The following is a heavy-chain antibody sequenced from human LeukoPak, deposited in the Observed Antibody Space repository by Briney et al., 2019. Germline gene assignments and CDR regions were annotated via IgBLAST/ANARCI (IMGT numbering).Heavy chain of an antibody. CDR1: GDSVSSNNAV. CDR3: ARSLWGGALDI. CDR2: TYYRSKWLN. D-gene: IGHD3-16*01. V-gene: IGHV6-1*01. Sequence: KHSQALPLTCAISGDSVSSNNAVWNWIRQSPSRGLEWLGKTYYRSKWLNDSAVSVKSRITINPDTSKNQISLQLNSVTPEDTAVYYCARSLWGGALDIWGQGTTVAVSS. J-gene: IGHJ3*02.